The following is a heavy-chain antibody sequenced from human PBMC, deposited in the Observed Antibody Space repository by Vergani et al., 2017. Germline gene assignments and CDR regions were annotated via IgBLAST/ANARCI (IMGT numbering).Heavy chain of an antibody. CDR2: ISSGVST. Sequence: EVQLVESGGGLVQPGGSLRLSCAASGFTVSSIYMSWVRQAPGKGLEWVSVISSGVSTYYADYVKGRFTISRDNSKNTLYLQMNSLRAEDTAVYYCARGTGGSGYYYDALDIWGQGTMVTVSS. CDR1: GFTVSSIY. D-gene: IGHD3-22*01. CDR3: ARGTGGSGYYYDALDI. J-gene: IGHJ3*02. V-gene: IGHV3-66*02.